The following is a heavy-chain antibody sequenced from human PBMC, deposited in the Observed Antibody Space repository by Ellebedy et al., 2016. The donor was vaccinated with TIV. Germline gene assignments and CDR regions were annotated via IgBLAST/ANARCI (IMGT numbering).Heavy chain of an antibody. CDR3: ARGWFGSGMGV. J-gene: IGHJ6*02. CDR2: TYYRSKWNN. Sequence: SETLSLTCAISGDSVSTDIGWNWIRPSPSRGLEWLGRTYYRSKWNNDYAVSLKSRITINPDTSKNLFSLQLNSVTPEDTAVYYCARGWFGSGMGVWGQGTTVTVSS. V-gene: IGHV6-1*01. CDR1: GDSVSTDIG. D-gene: IGHD3-10*01.